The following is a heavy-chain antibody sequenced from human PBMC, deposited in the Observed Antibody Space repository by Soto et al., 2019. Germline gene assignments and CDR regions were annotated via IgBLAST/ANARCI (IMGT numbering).Heavy chain of an antibody. Sequence: EVQLVESGGGLVQPGGSLRLSCAASGFTFSFYDVNWVRQAPGKGLEWVSYISSSGATIYYADSVKGRFTISRDNAKNSLYLQMNSLRVEDTAVYYCARQGSDDLAYWGLGTLVTVSS. CDR2: ISSSGATI. CDR3: ARQGSDDLAY. J-gene: IGHJ4*02. CDR1: GFTFSFYD. V-gene: IGHV3-48*03. D-gene: IGHD1-1*01.